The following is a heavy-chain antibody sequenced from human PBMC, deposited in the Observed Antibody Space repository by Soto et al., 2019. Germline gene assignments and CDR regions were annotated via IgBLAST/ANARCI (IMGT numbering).Heavy chain of an antibody. V-gene: IGHV4-30-4*01. CDR2: ISYSGRT. D-gene: IGHD3-22*01. CDR1: AGSTTSGDNY. Sequence: SETLSLACTLSAGSTTSGDNYWSWIRQPPGKGLEWIGYISYSGRTYYNPSLGTRPTMSLDTSMNQFSLKLTSVTAADTAVYYCARDRRYYYDSSGYSVGNWFDPWGQGTQVTVSS. CDR3: ARDRRYYYDSSGYSVGNWFDP. J-gene: IGHJ5*02.